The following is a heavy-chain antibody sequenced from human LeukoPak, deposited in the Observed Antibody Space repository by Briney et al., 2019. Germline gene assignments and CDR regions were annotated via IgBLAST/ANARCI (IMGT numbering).Heavy chain of an antibody. J-gene: IGHJ4*02. CDR3: ARVGSGSHYTPYFDY. V-gene: IGHV4-39*07. CDR2: IYYSGST. D-gene: IGHD3-10*01. CDR1: GGSISSSSYY. Sequence: SETLSLTCTVSGGSISSSSYYWGWIRQPPGTGLEWIGSIYYSGSTYYNPSLKSRVSISVDTSKNQFSLKLSSVSAADTAVYYCARVGSGSHYTPYFDYWGQGTLVTVSS.